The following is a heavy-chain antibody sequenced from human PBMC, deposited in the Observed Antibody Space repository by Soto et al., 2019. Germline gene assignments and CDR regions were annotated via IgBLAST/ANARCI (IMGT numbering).Heavy chain of an antibody. J-gene: IGHJ6*03. CDR1: GGSISSSSYY. V-gene: IGHV4-39*01. D-gene: IGHD1-7*01. Sequence: SETLSLTCTVSGGSISSSSYYWGWIRQPPGKGLEWIGSIYYSGSTYYNPSLKSRVTISVDTSKNQFSLKLSSVSAADTAVYYCAATGASITGTRPYYYYYMDVWGKGTTVTVSS. CDR2: IYYSGST. CDR3: AATGASITGTRPYYYYYMDV.